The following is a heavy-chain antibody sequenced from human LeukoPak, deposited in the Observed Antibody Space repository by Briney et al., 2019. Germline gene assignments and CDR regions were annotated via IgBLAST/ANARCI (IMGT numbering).Heavy chain of an antibody. CDR2: IIPIFGTA. J-gene: IGHJ4*02. V-gene: IGHV1-69*13. D-gene: IGHD6-13*01. CDR1: GYTFTSYG. CDR3: ARGLGYSSRREGFDY. Sequence: ASVKVSCKASGYTFTSYGISWVRQAPGQGLEWMGGIIPIFGTANYAQKFQGRVTITADESTSTAYMELSSLRSEDTAVYYCARGLGYSSRREGFDYWGQGTLVTVSS.